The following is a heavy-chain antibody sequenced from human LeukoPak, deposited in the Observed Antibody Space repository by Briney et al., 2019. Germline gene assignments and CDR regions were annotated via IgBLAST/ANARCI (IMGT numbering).Heavy chain of an antibody. CDR1: GGSISSYY. J-gene: IGHJ6*02. CDR3: ARHTDYDYYYGMDA. V-gene: IGHV4-59*08. CDR2: IYYSGST. Sequence: ASETLSLTCTVSGGSISSYYWSWIRQPPGKGLEWIGYIYYSGSTNYNPSLKSRVTISVDTSKNQFSLKLSSVTAADTAVYYCARHTDYDYYYGMDAWGQGTTVTVSS.